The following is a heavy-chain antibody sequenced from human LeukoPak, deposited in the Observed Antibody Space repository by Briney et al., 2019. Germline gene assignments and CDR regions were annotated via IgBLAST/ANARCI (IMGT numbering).Heavy chain of an antibody. D-gene: IGHD1-26*01. CDR1: GYTFTGYY. V-gene: IGHV1-2*02. CDR3: ARGATLHYYYMDV. J-gene: IGHJ6*03. CDR2: INPNSGGT. Sequence: ASVKVSCKASGYTFTGYYMHWVRQAPGQGLEWMGWINPNSGGTNYAQKFQGRVTMTRDTSISTAYMELSRLRSDDTAVYYRARGATLHYYYMDVWGKGPTVTVSS.